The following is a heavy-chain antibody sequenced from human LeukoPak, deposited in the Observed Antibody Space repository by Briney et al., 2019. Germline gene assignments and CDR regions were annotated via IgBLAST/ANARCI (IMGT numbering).Heavy chain of an antibody. Sequence: PVGSLRLSCAASGFTIRSNYMSWVRQAPGKGLEWVSGISWNSGSIGYADSVKGRFTIYRDNAKNSLYLQMNSLRAEDTALYYCAKDISSGGVVVPAAALDYWGQGTLVTVSS. D-gene: IGHD2-2*01. CDR1: GFTIRSNY. CDR3: AKDISSGGVVVPAAALDY. V-gene: IGHV3-9*01. J-gene: IGHJ4*02. CDR2: ISWNSGSI.